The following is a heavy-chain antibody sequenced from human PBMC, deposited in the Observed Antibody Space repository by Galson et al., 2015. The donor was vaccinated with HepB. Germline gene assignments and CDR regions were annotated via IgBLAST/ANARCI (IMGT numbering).Heavy chain of an antibody. CDR2: ISSSSTTI. CDR3: AFLRGYDLKPLDY. D-gene: IGHD5-12*01. Sequence: SLRLSCAASTFIFSTYSMNWVRQAPGKGQEWVSYISSSSTTIYYADSVKGRFTISRDNAKNSLYLQMNRLRAEDTAVYYCAFLRGYDLKPLDYWGQGTLVTVSS. CDR1: TFIFSTYS. J-gene: IGHJ4*02. V-gene: IGHV3-48*04.